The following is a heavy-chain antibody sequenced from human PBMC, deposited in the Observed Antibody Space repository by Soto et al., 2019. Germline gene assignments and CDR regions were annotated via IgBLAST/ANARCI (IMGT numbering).Heavy chain of an antibody. V-gene: IGHV1-18*04. CDR1: GYTFSDHS. D-gene: IGHD5-18*01. CDR3: VRERYSDCDY. CDR2: ISGYYGNT. J-gene: IGHJ4*02. Sequence: QVQLVQSGGEVKKPGASVKVSCKASGYTFSDHSITWVRQAPGQGLEWMGWISGYYGNTKYAQEFQDRVTMTIDPSTTTAYMELRSLTFDDTAVYYCVRERYSDCDYWGQGTLVTVSS.